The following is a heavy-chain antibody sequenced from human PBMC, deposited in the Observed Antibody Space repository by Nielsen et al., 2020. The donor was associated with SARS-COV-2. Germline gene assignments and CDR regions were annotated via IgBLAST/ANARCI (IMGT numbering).Heavy chain of an antibody. Sequence: GESLKISCVASGFTFSSYAMHWVRQAPGKGLEWVAVISYDGSNKYYADSVKGRFTISRDNSKNTLYLQMNSLRAEDTAVYYCARDRGSGYYYYGMDVWGQGTTVTVSS. J-gene: IGHJ6*02. D-gene: IGHD6-19*01. CDR3: ARDRGSGYYYYGMDV. V-gene: IGHV3-30-3*01. CDR1: GFTFSSYA. CDR2: ISYDGSNK.